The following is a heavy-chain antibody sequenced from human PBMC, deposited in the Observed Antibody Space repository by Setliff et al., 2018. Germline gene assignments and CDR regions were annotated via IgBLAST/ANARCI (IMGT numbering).Heavy chain of an antibody. CDR1: GATFSSYG. J-gene: IGHJ4*02. CDR2: TIPMFGTT. D-gene: IGHD3-16*02. CDR3: ARRPGYRSAHSNESY. V-gene: IGHV1-69*05. Sequence: SVKVSCKASGATFSSYGISWVRQAPGQGLEWMGGTIPMFGTTEYAQKFQGRLTIITDESTNTAFMQLSSLRSDDTAVYYCARRPGYRSAHSNESYWGQGTLVTVSS.